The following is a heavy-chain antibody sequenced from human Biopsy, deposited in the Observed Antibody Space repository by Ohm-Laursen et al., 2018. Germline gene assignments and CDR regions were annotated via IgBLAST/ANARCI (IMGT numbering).Heavy chain of an antibody. V-gene: IGHV4-61*01. D-gene: IGHD2-2*01. J-gene: IGHJ6*02. Sequence: SETLSLTCTVSGGSVSDSFHFWSWIRQPPGKGLEWIGDVYYSGTTNYNPSLKSRLTISVDTSKNQFSLNLNSVTAADTAVYFCARDVKRYCSSTSCYSGYFGMDVGGQGTRVTVS. CDR1: GGSVSDSFHF. CDR2: VYYSGTT. CDR3: ARDVKRYCSSTSCYSGYFGMDV.